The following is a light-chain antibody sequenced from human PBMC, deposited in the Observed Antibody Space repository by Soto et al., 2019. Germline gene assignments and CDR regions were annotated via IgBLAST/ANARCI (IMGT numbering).Light chain of an antibody. J-gene: IGKJ1*01. CDR3: QQYVHWPPGA. V-gene: IGKV3-15*01. CDR2: DTS. CDR1: QSVGSN. Sequence: EIVLTQSPGTLSLSPGERATLSCRASQSVGSNLLAWYQQKRGQAPRLLIYDTSTRAAGIAARFSGSGSGTEFTLTISSLQSEDSAVYYCQQYVHWPPGAFGQGTTVEIK.